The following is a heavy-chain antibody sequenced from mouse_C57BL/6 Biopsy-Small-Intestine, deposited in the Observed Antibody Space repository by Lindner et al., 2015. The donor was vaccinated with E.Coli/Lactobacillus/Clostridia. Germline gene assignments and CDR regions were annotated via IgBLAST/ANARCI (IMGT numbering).Heavy chain of an antibody. D-gene: IGHD1-1*01. V-gene: IGHV5-17*01. CDR1: GFTFSDYG. Sequence: VQLQESGGGLVKPGGSLKLSCAASGFTFSDYGMHWVRQAPEKGLEWIAYITSGSNAIYYVDTVKGRFTIPRDNAKNTLFLQMTSLRSEDTAMYYCTREDYGSTYGWFFDVWGTGTTVTVSS. J-gene: IGHJ1*03. CDR3: TREDYGSTYGWFFDV. CDR2: ITSGSNAI.